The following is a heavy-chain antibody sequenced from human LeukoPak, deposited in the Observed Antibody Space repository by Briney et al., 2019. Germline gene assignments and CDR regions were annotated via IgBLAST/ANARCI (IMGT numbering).Heavy chain of an antibody. CDR1: GFTFSDYY. CDR3: ARDGAVKWHRGIDYFDY. J-gene: IGHJ4*02. CDR2: ISSSGSTI. D-gene: IGHD3-16*01. V-gene: IGHV3-11*04. Sequence: PGGSLRLSCAASGFTFSDYYMSWIRQAPGKGLEWVSYISSSGSTINYADSVKGRFTISRDNAKNSLYLQMNSLRAEDTALYYCARDGAVKWHRGIDYFDYWGRGTLVTVSS.